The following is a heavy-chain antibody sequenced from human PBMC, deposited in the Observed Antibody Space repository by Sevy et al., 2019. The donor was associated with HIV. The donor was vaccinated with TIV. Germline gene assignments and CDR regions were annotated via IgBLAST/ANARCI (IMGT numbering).Heavy chain of an antibody. CDR2: INPNGGGT. D-gene: IGHD3-3*01. CDR1: GYTFTGYY. CDR3: ARGTGYDFWSGYYENWFDP. V-gene: IGHV1-2*04. Sequence: ASVKVSCKASGYTFTGYYMHWVRQAPGQGLEWMGWINPNGGGTNYTQKFQGWVTMTRDTSISTAYMELSRLRSDDTAVYYCARGTGYDFWSGYYENWFDPWGQGTLVTVSS. J-gene: IGHJ5*02.